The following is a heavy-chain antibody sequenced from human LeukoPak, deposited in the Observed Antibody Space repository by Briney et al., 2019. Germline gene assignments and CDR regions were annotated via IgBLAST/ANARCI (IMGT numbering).Heavy chain of an antibody. CDR3: ATTTIRLGY. D-gene: IGHD1-26*01. CDR1: GGSISSSSHY. CDR2: MYYRGST. Sequence: SETLSLTCTVSGGSISSSSHYWGWIRQPPGKGLEWIGSMYYRGSTYHNPSLKSRVTISVDTSKNQFSLKLSSVTAADTAVYYFATTTIRLGYWGQGTLVTVSS. J-gene: IGHJ4*02. V-gene: IGHV4-39*07.